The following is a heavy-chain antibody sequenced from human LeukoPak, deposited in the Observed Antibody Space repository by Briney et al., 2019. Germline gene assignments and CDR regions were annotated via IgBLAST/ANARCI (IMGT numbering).Heavy chain of an antibody. V-gene: IGHV4-59*01. J-gene: IGHJ4*02. Sequence: PSETLSLTCTVSGGSISTYYWTWIRQPPGGGVEGIVYIYYSGNTNYNPSLHSRVTLSVATSKNQYSLKLTSVTAADTDVYYCERDRSYGHCDYWGQGPLVSVPS. CDR3: ERDRSYGHCDY. D-gene: IGHD5-18*01. CDR2: IYYSGNT. CDR1: GGSISTYY.